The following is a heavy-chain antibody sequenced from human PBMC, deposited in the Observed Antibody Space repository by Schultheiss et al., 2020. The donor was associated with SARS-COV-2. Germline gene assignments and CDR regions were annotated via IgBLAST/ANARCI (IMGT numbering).Heavy chain of an antibody. V-gene: IGHV4-61*05. J-gene: IGHJ4*02. CDR2: IYYSGST. Sequence: SETLSLTCTVSGGSINSTSFYWGWIRQPPGKGLEWIGYIYYSGSTNYNPSLESRVTMSLDTSKNQFSLKLSSMTAADTAIYYCARAGVEILRVGYFDSWGQGTLVTVSS. CDR1: GGSINSTSFY. D-gene: IGHD5-24*01. CDR3: ARAGVEILRVGYFDS.